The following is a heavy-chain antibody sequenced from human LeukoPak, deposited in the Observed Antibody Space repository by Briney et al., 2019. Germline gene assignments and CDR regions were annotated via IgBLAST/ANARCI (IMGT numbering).Heavy chain of an antibody. CDR2: ISASGANT. J-gene: IGHJ4*02. D-gene: IGHD6-19*01. CDR1: GFTFSSFA. Sequence: PGGSLRLSCAASGFTFSSFAMSWVRRAPGKGLEWVSSISASGANTYYADSVKGRFTISRDNSKNTLYLQMNSLRAEDTAVYYCARGPFISGWYAYWGQGTLVTVSS. V-gene: IGHV3-23*01. CDR3: ARGPFISGWYAY.